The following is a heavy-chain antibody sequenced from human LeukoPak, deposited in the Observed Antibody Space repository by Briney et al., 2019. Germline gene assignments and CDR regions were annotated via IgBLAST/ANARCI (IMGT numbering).Heavy chain of an antibody. CDR1: GFTFSSYE. D-gene: IGHD6-19*01. J-gene: IGHJ3*02. Sequence: GGSLRLSCAASGFTFSSYEMHWVRQGTGKGLEWVSAIGDAGGTYYAGSVKGRFTISRENAKNSLYLQMNSLRAGDTAVYYCAREGEAGTGAYDIWGQGTTVTVSS. V-gene: IGHV3-13*01. CDR3: AREGEAGTGAYDI. CDR2: IGDAGGT.